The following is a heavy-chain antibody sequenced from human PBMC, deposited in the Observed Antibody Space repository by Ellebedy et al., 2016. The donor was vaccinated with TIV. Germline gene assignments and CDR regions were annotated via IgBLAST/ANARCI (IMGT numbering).Heavy chain of an antibody. Sequence: SETLSLTCTVSGGSISSYYWSWIRQPPGKGLEWIGYIYYSGSTNYNPSLKSRVTISVDTSKNQFSLKLSSVTAADTAVYYCARATQLVLGYFDYWGQGTLVTVSS. D-gene: IGHD6-13*01. V-gene: IGHV4-59*01. CDR3: ARATQLVLGYFDY. CDR1: GGSISSYY. CDR2: IYYSGST. J-gene: IGHJ4*02.